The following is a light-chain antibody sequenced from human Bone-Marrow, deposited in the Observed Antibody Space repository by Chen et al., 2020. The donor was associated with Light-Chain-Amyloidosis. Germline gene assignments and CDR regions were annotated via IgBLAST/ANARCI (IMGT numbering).Light chain of an antibody. CDR1: NIGPTS. J-gene: IGLJ3*02. CDR2: DDS. V-gene: IGLV3-21*02. CDR3: QVWDRSSDRPV. Sequence: SYALTQPSSASVAPGQKATIACGGNNIGPTSVHWYQQAPGQAPLLVVYDDSDRPAGIPERLSGANSGNTATLTISRVEAGDEADYYCQVWDRSSDRPVFGGGTKLTVL.